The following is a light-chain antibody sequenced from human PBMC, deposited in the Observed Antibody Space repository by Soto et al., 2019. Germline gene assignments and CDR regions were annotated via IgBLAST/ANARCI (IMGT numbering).Light chain of an antibody. V-gene: IGLV2-14*01. Sequence: FALTQPASVSGSPGQSITISCTGTSSDVGGYNYVSWYQQHPGKAPKFMIYDVSNRPSGVSNRFSGSKSGNTASLTISGLQAEDEADYYCSSYTSSSTLYVFGTGTKVTVL. CDR2: DVS. CDR3: SSYTSSSTLYV. CDR1: SSDVGGYNY. J-gene: IGLJ1*01.